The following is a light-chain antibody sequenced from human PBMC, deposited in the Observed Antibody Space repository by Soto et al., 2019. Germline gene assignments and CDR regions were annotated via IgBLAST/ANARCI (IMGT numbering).Light chain of an antibody. V-gene: IGLV1-44*01. CDR3: SSYTSSTTLGV. Sequence: QSVLTQTPSASGTPGQRVTISCSGSSSNIGGNSINWYQHLPGTAPKLLIYRNNQRPSGVPDRFSGSKSGTSASLAISGLQAEDEADYYCSSYTSSTTLGVFGTGTKVTVL. CDR2: RNN. J-gene: IGLJ1*01. CDR1: SSNIGGNS.